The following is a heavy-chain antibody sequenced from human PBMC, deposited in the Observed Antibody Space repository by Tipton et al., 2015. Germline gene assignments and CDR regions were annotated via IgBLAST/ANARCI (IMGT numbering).Heavy chain of an antibody. CDR2: INNRGVI. CDR1: GGSFSGFH. CDR3: ARRGGALGWLGLDY. V-gene: IGHV4-34*01. Sequence: TLSLTCDVDGGSFSGFHWSWIRQTPEKGLEWIGEINNRGVITYNPSLKSRVTISADTSRNQFSLMLSSVTAADTAVYYCARRGGALGWLGLDYWGQGTPVTVSS. D-gene: IGHD6-19*01. J-gene: IGHJ4*02.